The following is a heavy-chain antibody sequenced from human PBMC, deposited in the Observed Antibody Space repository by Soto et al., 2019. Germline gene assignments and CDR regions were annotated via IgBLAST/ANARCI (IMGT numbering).Heavy chain of an antibody. Sequence: EVQLLESGGGLVQPGGSLRLSCAASGFTFSSYAMSWVRQAPGKGLEWVSAISGSGGSTYYADSVKGRFTISRDNSKNTLYLQMNSLRAEDTAVYYCARAGVVVITFDYWGQGTLVTVSS. CDR2: ISGSGGST. V-gene: IGHV3-23*01. D-gene: IGHD3-22*01. CDR3: ARAGVVVITFDY. J-gene: IGHJ4*02. CDR1: GFTFSSYA.